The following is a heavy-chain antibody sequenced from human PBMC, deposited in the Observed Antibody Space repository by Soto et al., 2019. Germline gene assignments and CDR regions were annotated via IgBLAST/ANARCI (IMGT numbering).Heavy chain of an antibody. J-gene: IGHJ4*02. CDR1: GFTFSSYG. V-gene: IGHV3-30*18. Sequence: GGSLRLSCAASGFTFSSYGMHWVRQAPGKGLEWVAVISFDEINKYYADSVKGRFTISRDNSKNTLYLQMNSLRAEDTAVYYCAKDRGAAARPFDYWGQGTLVTVSS. D-gene: IGHD6-6*01. CDR2: ISFDEINK. CDR3: AKDRGAAARPFDY.